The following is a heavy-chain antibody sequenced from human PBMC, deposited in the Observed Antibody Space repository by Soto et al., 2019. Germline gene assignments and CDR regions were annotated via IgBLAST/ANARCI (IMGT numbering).Heavy chain of an antibody. CDR1: GASMSSGGYY. CDR3: ARRYGPGFDY. J-gene: IGHJ4*02. V-gene: IGHV4-31*03. CDR2: IYYSGST. D-gene: IGHD4-17*01. Sequence: SETLSLTCTVSGASMSSGGYYWTCIRQSPGKGLEWIGYIYYSGSTYYNPSLESRVAISLDTSRSQFSLTLHSVTAADTAVYYCARRYGPGFDYWGQGTLVTVSS.